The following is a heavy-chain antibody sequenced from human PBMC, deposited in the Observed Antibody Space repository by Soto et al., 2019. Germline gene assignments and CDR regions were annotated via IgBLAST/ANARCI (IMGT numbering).Heavy chain of an antibody. CDR3: VRDDVLCDGGRCYGVPLDV. Sequence: GGSLRLACPASGFTVSSKYMSWFRQAQGKGLEWVSLIQRGGPTYYADSVNGRFTISRDTSENTVHLQMDSLRAEDTAVYYCVRDDVLCDGGRCYGVPLDVWGKGTRVTVSS. CDR2: IQRGGPT. D-gene: IGHD2-15*01. CDR1: GFTVSSKY. J-gene: IGHJ6*04. V-gene: IGHV3-66*01.